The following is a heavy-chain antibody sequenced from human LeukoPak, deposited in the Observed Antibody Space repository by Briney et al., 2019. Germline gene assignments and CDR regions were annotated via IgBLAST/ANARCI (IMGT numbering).Heavy chain of an antibody. Sequence: GGSLRLSCTASGFTFSTYAMNWVRQAPGKGLEWVAVIVGNGGGIHYADSVEGRFTVSRDNYKNTVYLQMNSLRAEDAAVYYCAKDRIPDGRYSIDYWGQGTLVTVSS. D-gene: IGHD3-16*02. CDR2: IVGNGGGI. V-gene: IGHV3-23*01. CDR3: AKDRIPDGRYSIDY. CDR1: GFTFSTYA. J-gene: IGHJ4*02.